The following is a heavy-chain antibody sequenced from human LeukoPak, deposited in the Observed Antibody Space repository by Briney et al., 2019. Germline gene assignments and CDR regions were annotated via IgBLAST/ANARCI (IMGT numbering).Heavy chain of an antibody. CDR1: GFTFSSYG. D-gene: IGHD3-10*01. Sequence: GGSLRLSCAASGFTFSSYGMHWVRQAPGKGLEWVGRIKSKTDGGTTDYAAPVKGRFTISRDDSKNTLYLQMNSLKTEDTAVYYCTTPQEPTTYYYGSGAFDIWGQGTMVTVSS. CDR3: TTPQEPTTYYYGSGAFDI. CDR2: IKSKTDGGTT. V-gene: IGHV3-15*01. J-gene: IGHJ3*02.